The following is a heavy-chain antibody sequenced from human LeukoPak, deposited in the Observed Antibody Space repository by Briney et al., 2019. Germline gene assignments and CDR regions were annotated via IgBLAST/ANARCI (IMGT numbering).Heavy chain of an antibody. Sequence: SETLSLTCTVSGGSISTSDFYWSWIRQPAGKGLEWIGRIYTSGSTNYNPSLKSRVTMSVDTSKNQFSLKLSSVTAADTAVYYCARGSSPQRLTPPRYWGQGTLVTVSS. D-gene: IGHD2-2*01. CDR2: IYTSGST. CDR3: ARGSSPQRLTPPRY. V-gene: IGHV4-4*07. J-gene: IGHJ4*02. CDR1: GGSISTSDFY.